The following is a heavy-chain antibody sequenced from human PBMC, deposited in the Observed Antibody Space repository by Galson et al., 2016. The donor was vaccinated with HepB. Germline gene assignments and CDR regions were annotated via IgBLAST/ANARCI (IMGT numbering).Heavy chain of an antibody. J-gene: IGHJ4*02. Sequence: SLRLSCAASGFTFSSYSLNWVRQAPGKGLEWVSSISSSSSYRYYADSVKGRFTISRDNAKNTLYLQMNSLRAEDTAVYYCARPSSSSWAFDYWGQGTLVTVSS. CDR3: ARPSSSSWAFDY. CDR1: GFTFSSYS. D-gene: IGHD6-6*01. CDR2: ISSSSSYR. V-gene: IGHV3-21*01.